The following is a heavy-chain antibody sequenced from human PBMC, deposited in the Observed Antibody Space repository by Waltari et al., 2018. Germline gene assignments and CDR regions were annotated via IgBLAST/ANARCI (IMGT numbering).Heavy chain of an antibody. J-gene: IGHJ6*02. CDR2: IYYSGST. D-gene: IGHD6-13*01. V-gene: IGHV4-59*11. Sequence: QVQLQESGPGLVKPSETLSLTCTVSGGSISSHYWSWIRQPPGKGLEWIGYIYYSGSTNDNPSRKVRVTISGDTSKNQFSLKLSSVTAADTAVYYCARGGRAAATPYYYYGMDVWGQGTTVTVSS. CDR3: ARGGRAAATPYYYYGMDV. CDR1: GGSISSHY.